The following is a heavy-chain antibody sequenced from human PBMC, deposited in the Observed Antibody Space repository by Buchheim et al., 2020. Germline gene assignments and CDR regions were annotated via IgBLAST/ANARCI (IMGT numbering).Heavy chain of an antibody. CDR2: IDGDGSAA. J-gene: IGHJ4*02. Sequence: EVQLVESGGGLVQPGQSLRLSCTASGFTVSRYWIHWVRQAPGKGLVWVSRIDGDGSAADYADSVTGRVTVSSDNAKNTVYLQLNSLRAEDTGVYYCARASNSRDYFDSWGQGTL. V-gene: IGHV3-74*01. CDR1: GFTVSRYW. D-gene: IGHD4-23*01. CDR3: ARASNSRDYFDS.